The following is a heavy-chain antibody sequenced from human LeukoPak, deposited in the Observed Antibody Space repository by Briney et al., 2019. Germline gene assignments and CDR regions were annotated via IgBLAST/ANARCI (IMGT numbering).Heavy chain of an antibody. D-gene: IGHD3-10*01. J-gene: IGHJ4*02. V-gene: IGHV3-7*01. Sequence: GGSLRLSCAASKLTFSNYWMNWVRQAPGKGLEWVANIRQDGSERSYVDSVKGRVTISRDNAKNKLFLQMNRLRAEDTDVYYCARDLSLTMVRGVIDWGQGTLVTVSS. CDR2: IRQDGSER. CDR1: KLTFSNYW. CDR3: ARDLSLTMVRGVID.